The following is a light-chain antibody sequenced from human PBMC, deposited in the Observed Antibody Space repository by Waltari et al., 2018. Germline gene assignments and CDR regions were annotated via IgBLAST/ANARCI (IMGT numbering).Light chain of an antibody. Sequence: QTVVTQAPSLTVSPGGTVPLTCASSTGAVPSGYYPNWFQQRPGQAPRALIYSTNNKHSWTPARFSGSLLGGKAALTLSGVQPEDEAEYYCLLYYGGFWVFGGGTKLTVL. CDR3: LLYYGGFWV. V-gene: IGLV7-43*01. CDR1: TGAVPSGYY. J-gene: IGLJ3*02. CDR2: STN.